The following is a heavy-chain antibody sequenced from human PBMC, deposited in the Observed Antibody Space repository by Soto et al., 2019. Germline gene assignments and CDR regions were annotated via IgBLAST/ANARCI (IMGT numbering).Heavy chain of an antibody. CDR2: IYYSGST. Sequence: SETLSLTCTVSGGSISSYYWSWIRQPPGKVLEWIGYIYYSGSTNYNPSLKSRVSISLDTSKNQFSLQLSSVTAADTAVYYCARITGITIFGVVTLLPNWFDPWGQGTLVTVSS. J-gene: IGHJ5*02. V-gene: IGHV4-59*01. CDR3: ARITGITIFGVVTLLPNWFDP. CDR1: GGSISSYY. D-gene: IGHD3-3*01.